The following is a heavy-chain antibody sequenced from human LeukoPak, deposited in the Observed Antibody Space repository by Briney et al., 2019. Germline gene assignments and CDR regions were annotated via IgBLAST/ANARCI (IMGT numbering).Heavy chain of an antibody. Sequence: SETLSLTCAVHGGSFSGYYWSWIRQPPGKGLEWIGEINHSGSTNYNPSLKSRVTISVDTSKNQFSLKLSSVTAADTAVYYCARGSGWYGLDYWGQGTLVTVSS. CDR2: INHSGST. D-gene: IGHD6-19*01. V-gene: IGHV4-34*01. CDR1: GGSFSGYY. J-gene: IGHJ4*02. CDR3: ARGSGWYGLDY.